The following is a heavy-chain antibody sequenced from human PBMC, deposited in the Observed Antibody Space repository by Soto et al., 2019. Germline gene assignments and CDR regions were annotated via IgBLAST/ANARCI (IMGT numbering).Heavy chain of an antibody. J-gene: IGHJ6*02. D-gene: IGHD2-15*01. V-gene: IGHV3-23*01. CDR3: AKDFYCSGGNCYSDSYYSGMDV. CDR1: GFMFNNYA. CDR2: ISRSGGDT. Sequence: GGSLRLSCAASGFMFNNYAMNWVRQAPGKGLEWVSVISRSGGDTHYADSVKGRFTISRDNSKQTLFLQMHSLRGEDTAVYFCAKDFYCSGGNCYSDSYYSGMDVWGQGTTVTVSS.